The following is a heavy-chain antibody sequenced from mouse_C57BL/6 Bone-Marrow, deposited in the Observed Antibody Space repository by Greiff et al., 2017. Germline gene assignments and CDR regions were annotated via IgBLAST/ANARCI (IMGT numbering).Heavy chain of an antibody. J-gene: IGHJ4*01. D-gene: IGHD1-1*01. CDR1: GYSFTGYY. Sequence: VQLQQSGPELVKPGASVQISCKASGYSFTGYYMNWVKQSPEKSLEWIGEINPSTGGTTYNQKFKAKATLTVDKSSSTAYMQLKSLTSEDSAVYYCARNDYGSSFYAMDYWGQGTSVTVSS. CDR3: ARNDYGSSFYAMDY. CDR2: INPSTGGT. V-gene: IGHV1-42*01.